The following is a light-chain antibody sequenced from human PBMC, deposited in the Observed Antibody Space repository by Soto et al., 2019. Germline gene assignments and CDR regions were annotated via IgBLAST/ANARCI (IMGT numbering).Light chain of an antibody. CDR2: GAS. J-gene: IGKJ4*01. V-gene: IGKV3-15*01. CDR3: QQCNDWPPLT. Sequence: EIVMTQSPVTLSVSPGERATLSCRASQSIRSDLAWYQQKPGQAPRLLIYGASTRATGIPARFSGSGSGTEFTLTISSLQSEDFAVYYCQQCNDWPPLTFGGGTKVEIK. CDR1: QSIRSD.